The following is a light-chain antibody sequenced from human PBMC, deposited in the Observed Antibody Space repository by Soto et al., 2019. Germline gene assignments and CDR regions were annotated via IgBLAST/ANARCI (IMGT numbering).Light chain of an antibody. J-gene: IGKJ5*01. CDR2: RAS. CDR3: QQYNKWPIT. V-gene: IGKV3-15*01. CDR1: QGVRSN. Sequence: DIVLAQSPASLSVAPVDGPTLSCRASQGVRSNGAWYYEKHGQAPRLLIYRASSRAAGLPDRFSGSGSEKEFTLTISTLQYEDFEVYYCQQYNKWPITFGQGTRLEIK.